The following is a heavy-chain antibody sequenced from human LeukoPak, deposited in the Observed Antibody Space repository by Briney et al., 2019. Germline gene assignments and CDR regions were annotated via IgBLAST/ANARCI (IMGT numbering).Heavy chain of an antibody. V-gene: IGHV3-23*01. CDR3: ARYCGADSCYSGLDY. CDR2: IGNSGRDT. Sequence: GGSLRLSCAASGFTFSSYVMTWVRQAPGRGLERVSSIGNSGRDTYYADSMKGRFTISRDNPKSTLFLHMSSLRAGDTAIYYCARYCGADSCYSGLDYWGQGALVTVSS. CDR1: GFTFSSYV. J-gene: IGHJ4*02. D-gene: IGHD2-15*01.